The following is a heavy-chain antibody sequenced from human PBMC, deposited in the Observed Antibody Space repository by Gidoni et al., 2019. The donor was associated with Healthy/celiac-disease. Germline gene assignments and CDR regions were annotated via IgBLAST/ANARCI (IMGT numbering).Heavy chain of an antibody. CDR1: GFTFDDYA. J-gene: IGHJ4*02. CDR2: SSWNSGSI. V-gene: IGHV3-9*01. D-gene: IGHD2-15*01. CDR3: AKRDCSGGSCYFRY. Sequence: EVQLVESGGGLVQPGRSLRLSCAASGFTFDDYAMHWVRQAPGKGLEWGSGSSWNSGSIGYADSVKGRFTISRDNAKNSLYLQMNSLRAEDTAVYYCAKRDCSGGSCYFRYWGQGTLVTVSS.